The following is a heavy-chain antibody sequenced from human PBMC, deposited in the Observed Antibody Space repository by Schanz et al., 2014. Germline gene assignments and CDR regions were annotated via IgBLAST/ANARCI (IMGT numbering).Heavy chain of an antibody. V-gene: IGHV1-18*01. CDR1: GYSFTTYG. CDR3: ARETTIITGGAFDV. Sequence: QVQLVQSGVEVKRPGASVRVSCKASGYSFTTYGLNWVRQAPGQGPEWMGWISAFDDKTDYAQNFQGRLIMTTDTSTTTVYMELRGLRSDDTAVYYGARETTIITGGAFDVWGQGTMVTVSS. D-gene: IGHD3-9*01. J-gene: IGHJ3*01. CDR2: ISAFDDKT.